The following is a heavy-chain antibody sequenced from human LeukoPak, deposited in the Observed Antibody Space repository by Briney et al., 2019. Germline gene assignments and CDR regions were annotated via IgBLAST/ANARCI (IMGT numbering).Heavy chain of an antibody. CDR1: GYTFTGYY. V-gene: IGHV1-2*02. CDR3: ARVVAYYYGMDV. J-gene: IGHJ6*02. CDR2: IIPNSGGT. Sequence: ASVKVSCKASGYTFTGYYMHWVRQAPGQGLEWMGWIIPNSGGTNYAQKFQGRVTMTRDTSISTAYMELSRLRSDDTAVYYCARVVAYYYGMDVWGQGTTVTVS.